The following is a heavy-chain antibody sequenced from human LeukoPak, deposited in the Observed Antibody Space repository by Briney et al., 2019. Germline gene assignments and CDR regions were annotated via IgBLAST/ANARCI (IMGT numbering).Heavy chain of an antibody. D-gene: IGHD3-16*01. CDR1: GLIFSNYE. Sequence: PGGSLTLSCAVSGLIFSNYEINWVRQPPGRGREWVSYISGSGSTIYYADSVKGRFTISRDNAKNSLCLQMNSLRAEDTAVYYCATIDGGIPVDYWGQGTLVTVSS. V-gene: IGHV3-48*03. CDR2: ISGSGSTI. CDR3: ATIDGGIPVDY. J-gene: IGHJ4*02.